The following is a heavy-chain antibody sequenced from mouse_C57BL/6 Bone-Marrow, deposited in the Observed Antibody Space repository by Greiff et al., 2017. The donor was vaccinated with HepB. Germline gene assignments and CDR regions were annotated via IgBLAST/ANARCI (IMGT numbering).Heavy chain of an antibody. J-gene: IGHJ4*01. CDR2: ILPGSGST. V-gene: IGHV1-9*01. Sequence: VQLQQSGAELMKPGASVKLSCKATGYTFTGYWIEWVKQRPGHGLEWIGEILPGSGSTNYNEKFKGNATFTADTSSNTAYIQLSSLTTEDSSIYYSANILWAMDYWGQGTSVTVSS. CDR1: GYTFTGYW. CDR3: ANILWAMDY. D-gene: IGHD1-1*02.